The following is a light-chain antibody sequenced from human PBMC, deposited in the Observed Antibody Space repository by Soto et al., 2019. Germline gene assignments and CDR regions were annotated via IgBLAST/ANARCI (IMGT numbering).Light chain of an antibody. J-gene: IGKJ1*01. CDR1: HSVDSTQ. V-gene: IGKV3-20*01. CDR2: GAS. CDR3: QHYGDSRT. Sequence: EIVLTQSPGTLSLSPGERATLSCRTSHSVDSTQLAWYQQKPGQAPRLLIYGASGRATGIPDRFGGSGSGTDFPLTISRRELEDFAVYYCQHYGDSRTFGQGPKVEVK.